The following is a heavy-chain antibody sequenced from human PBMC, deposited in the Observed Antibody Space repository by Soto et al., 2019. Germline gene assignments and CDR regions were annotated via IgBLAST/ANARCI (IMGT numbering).Heavy chain of an antibody. D-gene: IGHD4-17*01. CDR2: ITSGGTT. J-gene: IGHJ3*02. V-gene: IGHV3-23*01. CDR1: GFTFNNYD. CDR3: GKQLGGYGEGAFDI. Sequence: EVQLLESGGGLVQPGGSLRLSCAASGFTFNNYDMSWVRQAPGKGLEWVSTITSGGTTYYADSVRGRFTISRDNSKKALDLQMNSLRAEDTGIYYCGKQLGGYGEGAFDIWGQGTMVTVSS.